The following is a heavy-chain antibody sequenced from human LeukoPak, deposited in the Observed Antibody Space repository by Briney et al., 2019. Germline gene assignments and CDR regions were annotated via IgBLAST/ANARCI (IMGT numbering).Heavy chain of an antibody. CDR3: ARELAVAGRDY. V-gene: IGHV3-48*03. CDR2: ISSSGSTI. D-gene: IGHD6-19*01. Sequence: PGGSLRLSCAASGFTFSSYEMNWVRQAPGKGLEWVSYISSSGSTIYYADSVKGRFTISRDNAKNSLYLQMNSLRVDDTAVYYCARELAVAGRDYWGQGTLVTVSS. CDR1: GFTFSSYE. J-gene: IGHJ4*02.